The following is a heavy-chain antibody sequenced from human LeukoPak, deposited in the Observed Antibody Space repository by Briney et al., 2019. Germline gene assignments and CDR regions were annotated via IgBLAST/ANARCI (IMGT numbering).Heavy chain of an antibody. CDR3: ARGHYGLSP. D-gene: IGHD3-10*01. CDR1: GGSISNYY. V-gene: IGHV4-59*01. Sequence: SETLSPTCTVSGGSISNYYWSWIRQPPGKGLEWIGYIYYSGSTSYNPSLKSRVTISVDTSRNQFSLKLNSVIAADTAVYYCARGHYGLSPWGQGTLVTVSS. CDR2: IYYSGST. J-gene: IGHJ5*02.